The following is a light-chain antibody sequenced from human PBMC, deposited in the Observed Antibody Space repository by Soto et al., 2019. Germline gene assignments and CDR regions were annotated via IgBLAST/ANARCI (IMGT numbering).Light chain of an antibody. CDR3: QQYNSYSGT. V-gene: IGKV1-5*03. J-gene: IGKJ1*01. Sequence: DIQMTQSPSTLSASVGDRVTITCRASQSISICLAWYQQKPGKAPKILIYKASSLESGVPSRFSGSGSGTEFTLTISSLQPDDFATYYCQQYNSYSGTFGQGTKVDIK. CDR2: KAS. CDR1: QSISIC.